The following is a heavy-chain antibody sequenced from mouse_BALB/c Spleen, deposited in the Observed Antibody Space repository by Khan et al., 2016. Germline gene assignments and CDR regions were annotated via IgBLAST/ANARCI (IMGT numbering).Heavy chain of an antibody. CDR3: AREPRAMDY. V-gene: IGHV9-3*02. Sequence: QIQLVQSGPELKKPGETVKISCKASGYTFTNYGMNWVKQAPGKGLKWMGWINTKTGEPTYAEEFKGRFAFSLETSASTAYLQINILKKEDTATYFCAREPRAMDYWGQGTSVTVSS. CDR2: INTKTGEP. J-gene: IGHJ4*01. CDR1: GYTFTNYG.